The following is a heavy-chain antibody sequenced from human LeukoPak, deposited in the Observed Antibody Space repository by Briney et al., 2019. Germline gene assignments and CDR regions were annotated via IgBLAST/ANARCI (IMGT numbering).Heavy chain of an antibody. V-gene: IGHV4-59*01. CDR1: GGSISSYY. CDR2: IYYSGST. CDR3: AVGPHHYFDS. J-gene: IGHJ4*02. Sequence: SETLSLTCTVSGGSISSYYWSWIRQPPGKGLEWIGSIYYSGSTNYNPSLKSRVTISVDTSKNQFSLKLSSVTAADTAVYFCAVGPHHYFDSWGQGTLVTVSS.